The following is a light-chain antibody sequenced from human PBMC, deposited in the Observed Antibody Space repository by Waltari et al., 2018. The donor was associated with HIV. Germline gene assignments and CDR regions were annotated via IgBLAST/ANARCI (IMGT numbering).Light chain of an antibody. CDR2: WAY. CDR3: QHFGTSRWT. V-gene: IGKV4-1*01. CDR1: QSLLYISNNQNY. Sequence: DVVVTQSPDSLAVSLGERATLHCKSNQSLLYISNNQNYLAWYQQKAGQRPKLLIYWAYIRESGVPDRFSGSGSETDFTLTISRLEPEDFAVYYCQHFGTSRWTFGPGTKVEIK. J-gene: IGKJ1*01.